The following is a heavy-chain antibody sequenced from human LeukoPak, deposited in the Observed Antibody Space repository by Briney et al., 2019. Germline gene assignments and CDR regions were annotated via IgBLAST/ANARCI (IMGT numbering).Heavy chain of an antibody. D-gene: IGHD6-19*01. V-gene: IGHV4-39*07. J-gene: IGHJ3*02. CDR3: ARGPGYSSGWGDAFDI. Sequence: SETLSLTCTVSGGSISSSSYYWGWIRQPPGKGLEWIGSIYYSGSIYNNPSLKSRVTISVDTSKNQFSLKLSSVTAADTAVYYCARGPGYSSGWGDAFDIWGQGTMVTVSS. CDR2: IYYSGSI. CDR1: GGSISSSSYY.